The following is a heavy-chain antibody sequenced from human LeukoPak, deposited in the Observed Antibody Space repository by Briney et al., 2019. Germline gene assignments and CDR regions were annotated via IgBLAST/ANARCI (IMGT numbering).Heavy chain of an antibody. CDR2: VHYTGST. Sequence: SETLSLTRTVSGGSISSHFWSWIRQPPGKGLEWIAYVHYTGSTNYNPSLKSRVTIAMDTSKNQFSLRLRSVTAADTAVYYCARVERYNGDYGWFDPWGQGTLVTVSS. CDR1: GGSISSHF. V-gene: IGHV4-59*11. J-gene: IGHJ5*02. D-gene: IGHD4-17*01. CDR3: ARVERYNGDYGWFDP.